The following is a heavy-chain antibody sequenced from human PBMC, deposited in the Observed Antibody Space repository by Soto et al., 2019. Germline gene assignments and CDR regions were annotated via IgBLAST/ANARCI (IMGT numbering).Heavy chain of an antibody. V-gene: IGHV4-39*01. J-gene: IGHJ3*02. CDR3: ARAGGGPYYGFWSGYYGAFDI. Sequence: PSETLSLTCTVSGGSISSSSYYWGWIRQPPGKGLEWIGSIYYSGSTYYNPSLKSRVTISVDTSKNQFSLKLSSVTAADTAVYYCARAGGGPYYGFWSGYYGAFDIWGQGTMVT. CDR1: GGSISSSSYY. CDR2: IYYSGST. D-gene: IGHD3-3*01.